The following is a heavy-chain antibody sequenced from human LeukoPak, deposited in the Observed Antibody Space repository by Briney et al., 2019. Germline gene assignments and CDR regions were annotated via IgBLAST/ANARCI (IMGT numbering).Heavy chain of an antibody. CDR2: IIPIFGTA. Sequence: SVKVSCKASGGTFSSYAISWVRQAPGQGLEWMGGIIPIFGTANYAQKFQGRVTITADESTSTAYMELSSLRSEDTAVYYCARGVGEYYYDSSGYYTNPPDDYWGQGTLVTVSS. V-gene: IGHV1-69*13. D-gene: IGHD3-22*01. J-gene: IGHJ4*02. CDR3: ARGVGEYYYDSSGYYTNPPDDY. CDR1: GGTFSSYA.